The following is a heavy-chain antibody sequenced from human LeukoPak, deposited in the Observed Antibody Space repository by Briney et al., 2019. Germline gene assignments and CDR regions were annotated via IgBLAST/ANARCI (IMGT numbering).Heavy chain of an antibody. CDR2: IKQDGSEK. CDR3: ARDNPPDY. Sequence: GGSLRLSCVASGFTFSSSWMGWVRQAPGKGLEWVANIKQDGSEKSYVESVRGRFTISRDNAKNSLYLQLNSLRAEDTALYYCARDNPPDYWGQGTLITVSS. J-gene: IGHJ4*02. CDR1: GFTFSSSW. V-gene: IGHV3-7*03.